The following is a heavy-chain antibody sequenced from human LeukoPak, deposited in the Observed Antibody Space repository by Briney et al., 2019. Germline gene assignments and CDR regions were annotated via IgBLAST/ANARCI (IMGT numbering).Heavy chain of an antibody. Sequence: GGSLRLSCAASGFTFDDYGMSWVRRAPGKGLEWVANINEDGSGNYYVDSVKGRFTISRDNAKNSLFLQMNSLRAEDTAVYYCATSDDSPGTYWGQGTLVTVSS. D-gene: IGHD4-11*01. CDR2: INEDGSGN. CDR3: ATSDDSPGTY. CDR1: GFTFDDYG. J-gene: IGHJ4*02. V-gene: IGHV3-7*01.